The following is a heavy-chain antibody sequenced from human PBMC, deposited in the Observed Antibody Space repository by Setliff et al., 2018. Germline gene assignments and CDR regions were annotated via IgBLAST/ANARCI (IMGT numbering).Heavy chain of an antibody. J-gene: IGHJ4*02. V-gene: IGHV1-2*06. Sequence: ASVKVSCKASGYIFTGYYIHWVRQAPGQGLEWMGRFNPNSGDTNSAQKFQGRVTMTRDTSISTAYMELSRLKYDDTAVYYCARGYYDSYARYYVVGDYWGQGTPVTVSS. D-gene: IGHD3-22*01. CDR2: FNPNSGDT. CDR3: ARGYYDSYARYYVVGDY. CDR1: GYIFTGYY.